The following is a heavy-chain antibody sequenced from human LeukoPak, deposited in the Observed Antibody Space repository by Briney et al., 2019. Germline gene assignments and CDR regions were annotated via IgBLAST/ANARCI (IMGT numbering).Heavy chain of an antibody. J-gene: IGHJ4*02. Sequence: GESLKISCKGSGYTFTSYWIAWARQMPGKGLEWMGIVYPGDSDIRYSPSFQGQVTISADKSITTAYLQWSSLKASDTAMYYCAIQWGSGGYDYWGQGTLVTVSS. D-gene: IGHD1-26*01. CDR3: AIQWGSGGYDY. CDR1: GYTFTSYW. V-gene: IGHV5-51*01. CDR2: VYPGDSDI.